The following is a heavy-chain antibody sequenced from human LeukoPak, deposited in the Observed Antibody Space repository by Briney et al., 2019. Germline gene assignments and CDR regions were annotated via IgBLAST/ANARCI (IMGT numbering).Heavy chain of an antibody. CDR3: ARERDGSKEFDP. CDR2: INPNSGGT. CDR1: GYTFTGYY. V-gene: IGHV1-2*02. J-gene: IGHJ5*02. Sequence: ASVKVSCKASGYTFTGYYMHWVRQAPGQGLEWMGWINPNSGGTNYAQKFQGRVTMTRDTSISTAYMELSRLRSDDTAVDYCARERDGSKEFDPWGQGTLVTVSS. D-gene: IGHD4-23*01.